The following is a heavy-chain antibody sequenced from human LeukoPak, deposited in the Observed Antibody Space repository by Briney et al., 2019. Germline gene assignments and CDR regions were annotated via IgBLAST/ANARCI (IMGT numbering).Heavy chain of an antibody. CDR2: IYYSGST. CDR3: ARSSISYYFDY. CDR1: GGSISSSSYY. J-gene: IGHJ4*02. Sequence: PSETLSLTCTVSGGSISSSSYYWGWIRQPPGKGLEWIGSIYYSGSTYYNPSLKSRVTISVDTSKNQFSLKLRSVTAADTAVYYCARSSISYYFDYWGQGTLVTVSS. D-gene: IGHD6-6*01. V-gene: IGHV4-39*01.